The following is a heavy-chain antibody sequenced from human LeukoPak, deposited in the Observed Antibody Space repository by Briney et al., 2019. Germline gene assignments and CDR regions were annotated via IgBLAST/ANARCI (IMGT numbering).Heavy chain of an antibody. D-gene: IGHD2/OR15-2a*01. J-gene: IGHJ4*02. CDR3: VRDNPRCCGVIPSNIDDY. Sequence: GGSLRLSCAASGFTFSSYSMNWVRQAPWKGLEWVSYISSSSTIYYADSVGGRFTISRDNAKNSLYLQMNSLRAEDTAVYYCVRDNPRCCGVIPSNIDDYWGQGTLVTVSS. CDR1: GFTFSSYS. V-gene: IGHV3-48*01. CDR2: ISSSSTI.